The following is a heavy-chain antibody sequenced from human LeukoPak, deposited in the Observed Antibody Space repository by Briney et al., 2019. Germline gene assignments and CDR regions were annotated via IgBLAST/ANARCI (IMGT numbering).Heavy chain of an antibody. D-gene: IGHD3-22*01. Sequence: GGSLRLSCVASGFSFSNYAMNWVRQAPGEGLEGASAISGSGGSTYYADSVKGRFTISRDNSKNTLYLQMNSLRAEDTAVYYCAKDHRITMIVVDYFDYWGQGTLVTVSS. CDR2: ISGSGGST. CDR3: AKDHRITMIVVDYFDY. J-gene: IGHJ4*02. V-gene: IGHV3-23*01. CDR1: GFSFSNYA.